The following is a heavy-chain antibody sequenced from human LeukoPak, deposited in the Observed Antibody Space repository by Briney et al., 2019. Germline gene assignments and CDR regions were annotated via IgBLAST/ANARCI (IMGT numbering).Heavy chain of an antibody. V-gene: IGHV3-30*02. Sequence: GGSLRLSCAVSGFTFSSYGMHCVRQAPGKGLEWGAVIRYDGSNKYYPDSVKGRFTISRDNSKNTLYLQMNSLRAEDTAVYYCATDGVPYEYGSGSQIDYWGQGTLVTVSS. J-gene: IGHJ4*02. CDR3: ATDGVPYEYGSGSQIDY. CDR2: IRYDGSNK. D-gene: IGHD3-10*01. CDR1: GFTFSSYG.